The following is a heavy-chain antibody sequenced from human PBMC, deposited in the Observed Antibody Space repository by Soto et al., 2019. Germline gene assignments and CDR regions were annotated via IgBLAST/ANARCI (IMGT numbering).Heavy chain of an antibody. CDR1: GGSISSYY. V-gene: IGHV4-4*07. J-gene: IGHJ6*02. Sequence: SATLSLTCTVSGGSISSYYWSWIRQPAGEGLEWIGRIYTSGSTNYNPSLKSRVTMSVDTSKNQFSLKLSSVTAADTAVYYCASDLYCSSTSCSNYGMDVWGQGTTVTVSS. D-gene: IGHD2-2*01. CDR2: IYTSGST. CDR3: ASDLYCSSTSCSNYGMDV.